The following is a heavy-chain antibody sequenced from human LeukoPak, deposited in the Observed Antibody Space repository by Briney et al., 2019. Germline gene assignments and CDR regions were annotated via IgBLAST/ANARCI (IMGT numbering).Heavy chain of an antibody. J-gene: IGHJ4*02. CDR3: ARVVGWYSSSSTGRQTIDY. Sequence: PGGSLRLSCAASGFTFSSYAMSWVRQAPGKGLEWVSAISGSGGSTYYADSVKGRFTISRDNSKNTLYLQMNSLRAEDTAVYYCARVVGWYSSSSTGRQTIDYWGQGTLVTVSS. CDR2: ISGSGGST. V-gene: IGHV3-23*01. CDR1: GFTFSSYA. D-gene: IGHD6-6*01.